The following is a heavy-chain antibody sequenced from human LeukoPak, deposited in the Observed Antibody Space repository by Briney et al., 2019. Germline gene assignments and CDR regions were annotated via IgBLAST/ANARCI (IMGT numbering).Heavy chain of an antibody. J-gene: IGHJ3*02. Sequence: PSQTLSLTCTVSGGSISGYYWTWTRQPPGKGLEWIGHIHYSGSTNYNPSLKSRVTISLDMSKNQFSLKLSSMTAADTAVYYCARVGGMATSSDAFDIWGQGTMVTVSS. D-gene: IGHD5-24*01. V-gene: IGHV4-59*12. CDR2: IHYSGST. CDR3: ARVGGMATSSDAFDI. CDR1: GGSISGYY.